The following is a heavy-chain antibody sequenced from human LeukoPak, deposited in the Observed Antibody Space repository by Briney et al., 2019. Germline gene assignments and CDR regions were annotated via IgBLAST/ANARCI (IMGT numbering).Heavy chain of an antibody. D-gene: IGHD6-13*01. Sequence: SETLSLTCNVSGASISSDFWSWIRQPAGKGLGWVGRIFSSGIINYNPSLKSRLTMSVDTAKNQFSLNLSSVTAADTAVYYCAREGGSSRNFDYWGQGTLVTVSS. J-gene: IGHJ4*02. V-gene: IGHV4-4*07. CDR2: IFSSGII. CDR1: GASISSDF. CDR3: AREGGSSRNFDY.